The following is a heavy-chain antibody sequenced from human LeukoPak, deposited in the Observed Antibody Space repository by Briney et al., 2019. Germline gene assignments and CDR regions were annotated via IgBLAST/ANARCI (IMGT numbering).Heavy chain of an antibody. CDR1: GYTFTSYG. D-gene: IGHD3-22*01. J-gene: IGHJ4*02. Sequence: ASVKVSCKASGYTFTSYGISWVRQAPGQGLEWMGGIIPIFGTANYAQKFQGRVTITADGSTSTAYMELSSLRSEDTAVYYCASPDREVITTWPYFDYWGQGTLVTVSS. CDR2: IIPIFGTA. CDR3: ASPDREVITTWPYFDY. V-gene: IGHV1-69*13.